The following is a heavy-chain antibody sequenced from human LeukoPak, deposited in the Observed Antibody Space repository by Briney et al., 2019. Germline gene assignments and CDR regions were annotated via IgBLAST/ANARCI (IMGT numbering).Heavy chain of an antibody. CDR1: GFTFSGSA. CDR3: TRHGGSYPRFDP. D-gene: IGHD1-26*01. Sequence: GGSLRLSCTASGFTFSGSAMHWVRQASGKGLEWVGRIRSKANSYATVYAASVKGRFTISRDDSKNTAYLQMNSLKTEDTAVYYCTRHGGSYPRFDPWGQGTLVTVSS. J-gene: IGHJ5*02. CDR2: IRSKANSYAT. V-gene: IGHV3-73*01.